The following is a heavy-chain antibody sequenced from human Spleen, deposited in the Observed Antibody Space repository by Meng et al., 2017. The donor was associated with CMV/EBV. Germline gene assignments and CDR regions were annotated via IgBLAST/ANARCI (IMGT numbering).Heavy chain of an antibody. CDR2: IYYSGST. D-gene: IGHD6-13*01. J-gene: IGHJ5*02. V-gene: IGHV4-61*01. CDR1: GGSVNSDRFY. CDR3: ARQVGSSGWFFS. Sequence: SETLSLTCTVSGGSVNSDRFYWNWVRQPPGKALEWIGNIYYSGSTNYNPSLTGRVTISLDTSRNQFSLKLHSVTAADTAVYYCARQVGSSGWFFSWGQGTLVTVSS.